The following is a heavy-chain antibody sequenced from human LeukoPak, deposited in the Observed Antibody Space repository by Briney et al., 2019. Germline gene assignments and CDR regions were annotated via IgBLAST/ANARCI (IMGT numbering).Heavy chain of an antibody. CDR1: GGTFSSYA. D-gene: IGHD3-22*01. J-gene: IGHJ4*02. CDR3: ARDDTYYYDSSGYGFDY. V-gene: IGHV1-69*04. Sequence: SVKVSCKASGGTFSSYAISWVRQAPGQGLEWMGRIIPILGIANYAQKFQGRVTITADKSTSTAYMELSSPRSEDTAVYYCARDDTYYYDSSGYGFDYWGQGTLVTVSS. CDR2: IIPILGIA.